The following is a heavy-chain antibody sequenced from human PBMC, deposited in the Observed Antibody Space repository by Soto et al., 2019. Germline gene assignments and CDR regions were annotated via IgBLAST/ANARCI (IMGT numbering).Heavy chain of an antibody. CDR2: ISSTGTYT. Sequence: GGSLRLSCVVSGFTFSNYYMTWIRQAPGEGLEWVSYISSTGTYTNYADSVMGRFTISRDNAKNTLYLQMNSLRAEDTAVYYCARGLFLDYWGQGTRVTVSS. D-gene: IGHD3-3*01. CDR1: GFTFSNYY. V-gene: IGHV3-11*06. J-gene: IGHJ4*02. CDR3: ARGLFLDY.